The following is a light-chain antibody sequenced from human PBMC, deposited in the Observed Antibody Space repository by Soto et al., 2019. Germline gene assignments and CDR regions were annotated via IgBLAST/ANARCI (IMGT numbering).Light chain of an antibody. CDR3: QQYNNWPRT. CDR2: GAS. CDR1: QSVSSN. Sequence: EIVTTQSPASLSVSPGERATLSCRASQSVSSNLAWYQQKPGQAPRLLIYGASTGATGVPARFSGSGSGTDFTLTISSLQSEDFAVYYCQQYNNWPRTFGQGTKVEIK. V-gene: IGKV3-15*01. J-gene: IGKJ1*01.